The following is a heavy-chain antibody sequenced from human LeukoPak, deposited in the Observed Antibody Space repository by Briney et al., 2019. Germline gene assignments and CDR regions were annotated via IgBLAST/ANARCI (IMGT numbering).Heavy chain of an antibody. CDR1: GCTFSSYS. CDR2: ISSSSSYI. V-gene: IGHV3-21*01. Sequence: GGSLRLSCAASGCTFSSYSMNWVRQAPGKGLEWVSSISSSSSYIYYADSVKGRFAISRDNAKNSLYLQMNSLRAEDTAVYYCAISPGGYGSGSYSWGQGTLVTVSS. J-gene: IGHJ4*02. D-gene: IGHD3-10*01. CDR3: AISPGGYGSGSYS.